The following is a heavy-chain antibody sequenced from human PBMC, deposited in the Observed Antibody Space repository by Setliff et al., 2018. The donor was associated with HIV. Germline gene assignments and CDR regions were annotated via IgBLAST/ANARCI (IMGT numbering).Heavy chain of an antibody. CDR3: ARIKDSSSWYYNYYYYGMDV. CDR1: ELTFSTHV. V-gene: IGHV3-30-3*01. D-gene: IGHD6-13*01. CDR2: ISYDGTNK. Sequence: GGSLRLSCAASELTFSTHVIHWVRQAPGKGLEWVAVISYDGTNKYYGDSVKGRFTISRDNAKNSLYLQINSLTAEDTAVYYCARIKDSSSWYYNYYYYGMDVWGQGTTVTVSS. J-gene: IGHJ6*02.